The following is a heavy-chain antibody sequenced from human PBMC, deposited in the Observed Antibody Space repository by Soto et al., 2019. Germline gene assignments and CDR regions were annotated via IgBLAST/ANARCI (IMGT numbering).Heavy chain of an antibody. CDR3: ARRAVVAVTGSLDNWLDP. V-gene: IGHV4-59*01. Sequence: QVQLQESGPGLVKPSETLSLTCTVSGDSITSYNWNWLRQPPGKALEWIGYVYSSGSTNYNPSLMSRVTIAVDTSRNQFSLKVNSVTAADTAVYYCARRAVVAVTGSLDNWLDPWGQGILVTVSS. CDR2: VYSSGST. CDR1: GDSITSYN. J-gene: IGHJ5*02. D-gene: IGHD2-21*01.